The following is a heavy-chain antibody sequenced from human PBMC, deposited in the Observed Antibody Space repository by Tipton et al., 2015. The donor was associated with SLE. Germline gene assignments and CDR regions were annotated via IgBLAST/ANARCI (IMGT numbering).Heavy chain of an antibody. CDR1: GFTFTSYG. Sequence: SLRLSCTASGFTFTSYGMHWVRQAPGKGLEWLAFIRYDGANKYYADSVKDRFSISRDHYKNTLYLQMNSLSAEGTAVYYCAKDLAYRGGLDYWGQGTLVTVSS. CDR2: IRYDGANK. V-gene: IGHV3-30*02. D-gene: IGHD2-21*01. CDR3: AKDLAYRGGLDY. J-gene: IGHJ4*02.